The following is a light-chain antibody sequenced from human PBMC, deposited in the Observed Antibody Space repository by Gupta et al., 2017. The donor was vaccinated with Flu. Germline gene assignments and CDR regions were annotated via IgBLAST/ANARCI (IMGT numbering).Light chain of an antibody. CDR2: ATS. CDR1: RSNSTY. Sequence: DRVTITCRASRSNSTYLNWYQQKPGKAPKLLIYATSSLLSGVPSRFSGSGSGTDFTLTISSLQPEDFATYYCQQSYNTRPFTFGPGTKVQIK. V-gene: IGKV1-39*01. CDR3: QQSYNTRPFT. J-gene: IGKJ3*01.